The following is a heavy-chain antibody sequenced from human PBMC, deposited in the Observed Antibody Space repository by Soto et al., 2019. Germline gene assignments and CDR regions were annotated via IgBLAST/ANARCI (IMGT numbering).Heavy chain of an antibody. V-gene: IGHV4-4*02. CDR1: GVSISSDDW. Sequence: QVQLQESGPGLVRPSGTVSLTCAVSGVSISSDDWWSWDRQPPRKALEWIGEIHHSGRTNYNTSLKLRVTMSVVPSKDLFSLTLNSVTAADTSFYYCSRDQGSHPGDWGQGTLVSVSS. CDR3: SRDQGSHPGD. J-gene: IGHJ4*02. CDR2: IHHSGRT. D-gene: IGHD6-19*01.